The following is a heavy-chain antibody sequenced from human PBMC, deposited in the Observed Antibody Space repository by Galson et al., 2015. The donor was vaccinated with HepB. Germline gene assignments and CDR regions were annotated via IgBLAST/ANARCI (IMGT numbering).Heavy chain of an antibody. J-gene: IGHJ4*02. CDR1: GFTFSSYS. D-gene: IGHD6-19*01. CDR2: ISSSSSTI. V-gene: IGHV3-48*02. Sequence: SLRLSCAASGFTFSSYSMNWVRQAPGKGLEWVSYISSSSSTIYYADSVKGRFTISRDNAKNSLYLQMNYLRDEDTAVYYCVASISVQEQWLLTPGRFDYWGQGTLVTVSS. CDR3: VASISVQEQWLLTPGRFDY.